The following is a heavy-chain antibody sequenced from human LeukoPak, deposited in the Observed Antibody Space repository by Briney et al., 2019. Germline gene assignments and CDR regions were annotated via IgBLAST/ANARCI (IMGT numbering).Heavy chain of an antibody. D-gene: IGHD1-26*01. J-gene: IGHJ5*02. CDR2: IYYTGST. V-gene: IGHV4-59*08. CDR1: GGSISGYY. Sequence: SETLSLTCTVSGGSISGYYWSWIRQPPGKGLEWIGDIYYTGSTNYNPSLKSRVTISVDTSKDQFSLNLSSVTAADTAVYYCARHGPYLGRLGWFDPWGQGTLVTVSS. CDR3: ARHGPYLGRLGWFDP.